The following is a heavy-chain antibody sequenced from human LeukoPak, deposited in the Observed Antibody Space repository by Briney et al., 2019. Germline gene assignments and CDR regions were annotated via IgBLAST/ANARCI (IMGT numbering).Heavy chain of an antibody. D-gene: IGHD3-22*01. V-gene: IGHV5-51*01. CDR2: MYPGDSDT. Sequence: GESLKISCKGSGYSFTSYWIGWVRQMPGKGLEWMGIMYPGDSDTRYSPSFQDQVTISADKSISTAYLQWSSLKASDTAMYYCARKITLNAFDIWGQGTMVTVSS. CDR3: ARKITLNAFDI. CDR1: GYSFTSYW. J-gene: IGHJ3*02.